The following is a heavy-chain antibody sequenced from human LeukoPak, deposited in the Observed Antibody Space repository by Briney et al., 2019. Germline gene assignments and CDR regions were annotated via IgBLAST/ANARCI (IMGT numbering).Heavy chain of an antibody. CDR1: GGSFSGYY. V-gene: IGHV4-34*01. CDR2: INNNGST. Sequence: SETLSLTCAVYGGSFSGYYWSWISQPPRKGLESIGEINNNGSTNYNPSLKTLFTISVHTSKNQFSLKLSSVTAADTAVYYCASRHRWSGYSYFWGQGTLVTVSS. D-gene: IGHD5-18*01. J-gene: IGHJ4*02. CDR3: ASRHRWSGYSYF.